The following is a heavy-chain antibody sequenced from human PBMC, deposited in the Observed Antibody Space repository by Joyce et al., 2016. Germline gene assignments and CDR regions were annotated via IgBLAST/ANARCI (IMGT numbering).Heavy chain of an antibody. CDR2: LGSSSSYI. CDR1: GFTFSSYS. V-gene: IGHV3-21*01. CDR3: ARSSYTNGIFDY. J-gene: IGHJ4*02. D-gene: IGHD2-8*01. Sequence: EVQLVESGGGLVKPGGSLRLSCAASGFTFSSYSMSWVRQAPGKGLEWVSSLGSSSSYIKYTDSVKGRFTISRDNAKNSLYLQMNSLRVEDTAVYYCARSSYTNGIFDYWGQGTLVTVSS.